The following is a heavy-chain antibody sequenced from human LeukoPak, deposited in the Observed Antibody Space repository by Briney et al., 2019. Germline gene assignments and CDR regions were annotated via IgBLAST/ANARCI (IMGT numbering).Heavy chain of an antibody. D-gene: IGHD6-13*01. J-gene: IGHJ4*02. Sequence: GGPLRLSCAASGFTFSSYEMNWVRQATGKGLEWVSYISSSGSTIYYADSVKGRFTISRDNAKNSLYLQMNSLRAEDTAVYYCAREGIAAAGGYFDYWGQGTLVTVSS. V-gene: IGHV3-48*03. CDR3: AREGIAAAGGYFDY. CDR2: ISSSGSTI. CDR1: GFTFSSYE.